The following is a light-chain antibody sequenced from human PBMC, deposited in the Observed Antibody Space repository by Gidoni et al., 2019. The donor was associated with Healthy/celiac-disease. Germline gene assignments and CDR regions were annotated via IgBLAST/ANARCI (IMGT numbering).Light chain of an antibody. CDR1: QSVLYSSNNKSF. Sequence: DIVMTQSPDSLAVSLGERATINCKSSQSVLYSSNNKSFLAWYQQKPGQPPKLLIYWASTRESGVPDRFSGSGSGTDFTLTISSLQAEDVAVYYCQQYFNTPLFTFXPXTKVXIK. CDR3: QQYFNTPLFT. V-gene: IGKV4-1*01. J-gene: IGKJ3*01. CDR2: WAS.